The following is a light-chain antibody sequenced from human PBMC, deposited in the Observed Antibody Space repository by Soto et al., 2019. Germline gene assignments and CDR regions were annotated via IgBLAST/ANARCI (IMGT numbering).Light chain of an antibody. Sequence: DLPDSPCTRPLSPRCRAPLSCTARERIYSAYLGWYQQKPGQAPRLLIYATSSRATGIPDRFSGSGPGTDFTLTISRLEPEDFAVYYCQQSYNSPITFGQGTRMDIK. CDR3: QQSYNSPIT. CDR2: ATS. J-gene: IGKJ5*01. V-gene: IGKV3-20*01. CDR1: ERIYSAY.